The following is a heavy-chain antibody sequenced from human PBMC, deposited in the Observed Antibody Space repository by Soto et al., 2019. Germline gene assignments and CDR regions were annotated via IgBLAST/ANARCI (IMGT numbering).Heavy chain of an antibody. V-gene: IGHV3-23*01. D-gene: IGHD3-10*01. J-gene: IGHJ6*02. CDR3: ARLSGSHYYYYYGMDV. CDR2: IGGSDGNT. Sequence: GVSLILSCAASGFTFSSYAMIWVRPAPGKGLEWVSAIGGSDGNTYYADSVKGRFTVSRDNSKNTLYLQMNSLRAEDTAVYYCARLSGSHYYYYYGMDVWGPGTTVTVSS. CDR1: GFTFSSYA.